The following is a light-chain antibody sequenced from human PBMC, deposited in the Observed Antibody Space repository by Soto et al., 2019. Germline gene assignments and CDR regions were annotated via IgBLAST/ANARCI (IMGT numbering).Light chain of an antibody. J-gene: IGKJ1*01. Sequence: DIVMTQSPDSLAVSLGERATINCKSSQSLLYSSNNKNYVSWYQQKPGQPPKLLNYWASTRDSGVPDRFSGSGSGTEFTLTISSLQAEDVAVYYCQQYYSAPWTFGQGNKVEIK. V-gene: IGKV4-1*01. CDR2: WAS. CDR3: QQYYSAPWT. CDR1: QSLLYSSNNKNY.